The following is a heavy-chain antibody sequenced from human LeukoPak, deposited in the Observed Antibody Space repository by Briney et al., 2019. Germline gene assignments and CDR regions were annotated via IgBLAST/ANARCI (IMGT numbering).Heavy chain of an antibody. CDR2: ISYDGSNK. CDR3: ARDEVRYCSSTSCPNLDY. D-gene: IGHD2-2*01. Sequence: GGSLRLSCAASGFTFSSYAMHWVRQAPGKGLEWVAVISYDGSNKYYADSVKGRFTISRDNSKNTLYLQMNSLRAEDTAVYYCARDEVRYCSSTSCPNLDYWGQGTLVTVSS. CDR1: GFTFSSYA. J-gene: IGHJ4*02. V-gene: IGHV3-30-3*01.